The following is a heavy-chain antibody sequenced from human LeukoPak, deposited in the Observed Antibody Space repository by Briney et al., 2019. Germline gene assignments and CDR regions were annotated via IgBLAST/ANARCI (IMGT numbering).Heavy chain of an antibody. CDR2: IYVDGST. V-gene: IGHV3-66*01. J-gene: IGHJ5*01. CDR1: GISVSSNY. CDR3: ARDLATRQRTGLYDS. Sequence: PGGSLRLSCAASGISVSSNYMSWVRQAPGKGLQWVSVIYVDGSTYYADSVKGRITISRDNSRNTLYLQMNSLRAEDTAVYYCARDLATRQRTGLYDSWGHGALVTVSS. D-gene: IGHD3-16*02.